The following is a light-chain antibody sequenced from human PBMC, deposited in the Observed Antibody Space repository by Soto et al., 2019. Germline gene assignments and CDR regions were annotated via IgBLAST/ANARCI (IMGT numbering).Light chain of an antibody. J-gene: IGLJ2*01. CDR2: EVT. V-gene: IGLV2-8*01. CDR1: SNYIGEYHY. Sequence: QSALTQPPSASGSPGQSVTIPCTGTSNYIGEYHYVSWYQQHPGKAPKLMIYEVTQRPSGVPHRFSGSKSGNTASLTVSGLQPEDEADYYCTSYAGSDNPVLFGGGTKLTVL. CDR3: TSYAGSDNPVL.